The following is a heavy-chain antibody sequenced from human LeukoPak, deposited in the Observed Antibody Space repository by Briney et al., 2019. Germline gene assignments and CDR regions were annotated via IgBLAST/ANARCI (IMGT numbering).Heavy chain of an antibody. J-gene: IGHJ5*02. CDR1: GGSISSGSYY. CDR2: IYTSGST. CDR3: AREAGDDLNWFDP. D-gene: IGHD3-16*01. Sequence: PSQTLSLTCTVSGGSISSGSYYWSWIRQPAGKGLEWIGRIYTSGSTNYNPSLKSRVTISVDTSKNQFSLKLSSVTAADTAVYYCAREAGDDLNWFDPWGQGTLVTVSS. V-gene: IGHV4-61*02.